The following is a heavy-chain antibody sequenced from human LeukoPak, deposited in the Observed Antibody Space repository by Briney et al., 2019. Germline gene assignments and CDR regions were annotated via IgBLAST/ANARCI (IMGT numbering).Heavy chain of an antibody. Sequence: SETLSLTCTLSARSISSGSYYWGWIRQPPGKGLEWIGSIYYSGSTYYNPSLKSRVTISVDTSKNQFSLKLSSVTAADTAVYCCLIAAAGKGVNWFVPWGQGTLVTVSS. V-gene: IGHV4-39*01. CDR3: LIAAAGKGVNWFVP. D-gene: IGHD6-13*01. J-gene: IGHJ5*02. CDR1: ARSISSGSYY. CDR2: IYYSGST.